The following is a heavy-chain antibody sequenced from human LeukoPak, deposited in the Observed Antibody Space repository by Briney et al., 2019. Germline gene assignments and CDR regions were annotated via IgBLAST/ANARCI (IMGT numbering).Heavy chain of an antibody. Sequence: SETLSLTCTVSGGSVSSGSYYWSWIRRPPGRGLEWIGEINHSGSTNYNPSLKSRVTISVDTSKNQFSLKLSSVTAADTAVYYCARGLGYDFWSGYYTGGYYFDYWAREPWSPSPQ. V-gene: IGHV4-61*01. CDR2: INHSGST. D-gene: IGHD3-3*01. J-gene: IGHJ4*02. CDR1: GGSVSSGSYY. CDR3: ARGLGYDFWSGYYTGGYYFDY.